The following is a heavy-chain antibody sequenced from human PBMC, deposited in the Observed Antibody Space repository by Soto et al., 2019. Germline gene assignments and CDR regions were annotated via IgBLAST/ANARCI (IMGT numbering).Heavy chain of an antibody. CDR1: GYTFTISA. V-gene: IGHV1-58*01. Sequence: SVKVACKASGYTFTISAVQGVRQARGQRLEWIGWIVVGSGNTNYAQKFQERVTITRDMSTSTAYMELSSLRSEDTAVYYCAAATGYSSGWYSPDYYYYMDVWGKGTTVTVSS. D-gene: IGHD6-19*01. CDR2: IVVGSGNT. J-gene: IGHJ6*03. CDR3: AAATGYSSGWYSPDYYYYMDV.